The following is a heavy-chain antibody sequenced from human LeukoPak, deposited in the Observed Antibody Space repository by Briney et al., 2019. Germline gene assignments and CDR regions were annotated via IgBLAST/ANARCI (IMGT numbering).Heavy chain of an antibody. Sequence: SETLSLTCAVSGYSISSGYYWGWIRQPPGKGLEWIGSIYHSGSTYYNPSLKSRVTISVDTSKNQFSLKLSSVTAADTAVYYCAREANEAFDIWGQGTMVTVSS. D-gene: IGHD4/OR15-4a*01. CDR2: IYHSGST. V-gene: IGHV4-38-2*02. CDR1: GYSISSGYY. CDR3: AREANEAFDI. J-gene: IGHJ3*02.